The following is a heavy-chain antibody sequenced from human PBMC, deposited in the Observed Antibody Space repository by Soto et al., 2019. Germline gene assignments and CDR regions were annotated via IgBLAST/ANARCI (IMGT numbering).Heavy chain of an antibody. Sequence: ASVKVSCKASGYTFSGFYMHWVRQAPGQGLEWMGWINPNSGGTKSAEKFQGRVTMTRDTSISTAYMGLSRLTSDDTAVYYCASAAVNGTAVLDFWGQGTQVTVSS. CDR3: ASAAVNGTAVLDF. CDR2: INPNSGGT. V-gene: IGHV1-2*02. J-gene: IGHJ4*02. D-gene: IGHD6-19*01. CDR1: GYTFSGFY.